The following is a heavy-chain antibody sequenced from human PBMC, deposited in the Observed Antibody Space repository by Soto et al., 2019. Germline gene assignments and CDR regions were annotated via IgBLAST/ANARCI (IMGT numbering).Heavy chain of an antibody. D-gene: IGHD2-2*01. CDR2: ISYDGSNK. Sequence: QVQLVESGGGVVQPGRSLRLSCAAFGFTFSSYGMHWVRQAPGKGLEWVAVISYDGSNKYYADSVKGRFTISRDNSKNTLYLQMNSLRAEDTAVYYCAKDLRVPAADYWGQGTLVTVSS. J-gene: IGHJ4*02. CDR1: GFTFSSYG. CDR3: AKDLRVPAADY. V-gene: IGHV3-30*18.